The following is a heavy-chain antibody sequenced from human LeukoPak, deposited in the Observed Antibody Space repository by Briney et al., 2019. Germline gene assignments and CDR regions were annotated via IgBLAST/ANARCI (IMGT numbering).Heavy chain of an antibody. CDR2: INSDGSST. V-gene: IGHV3-74*01. CDR3: ANNRGVVPGYFDS. D-gene: IGHD3-10*01. J-gene: IGHJ4*02. CDR1: GFTFSSHW. Sequence: GGSLRLSCAASGFTFSSHWMHWVRQAPGKGLVWVSRINSDGSSTSYADSVKGRFTISRDNAKNTLYLQMNSLRAEDTAVYYCANNRGVVPGYFDSWGQGTLVTVSS.